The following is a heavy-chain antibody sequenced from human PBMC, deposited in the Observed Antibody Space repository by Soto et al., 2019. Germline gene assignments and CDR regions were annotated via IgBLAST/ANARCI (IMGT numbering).Heavy chain of an antibody. CDR3: AKDRCYYDFWSGYCREYYFDY. Sequence: GGSLRLSCAASGFTFSSYAMSWVRQAPGKGLEWVSAISGSGGSTYYADSVKGRFTISRDNSKNTLYLQMNSLRAEDTAVYYCAKDRCYYDFWSGYCREYYFDYWGQGTLVTVSS. V-gene: IGHV3-23*01. D-gene: IGHD3-3*01. J-gene: IGHJ4*02. CDR1: GFTFSSYA. CDR2: ISGSGGST.